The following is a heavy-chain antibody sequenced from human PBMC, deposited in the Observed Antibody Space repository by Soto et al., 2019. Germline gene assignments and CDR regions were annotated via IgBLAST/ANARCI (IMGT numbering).Heavy chain of an antibody. V-gene: IGHV1-18*01. Sequence: ASVKVSCKSSGYRFETYAMNWVRQAPGQGLEWMGWTSSYNTDTFYADKFQDRVTMTTDTSTGTAYMELRSLSSDDTAVYYCARGHGVVIGAMDVWGQGTAVTVSS. CDR3: ARGHGVVIGAMDV. CDR2: TSSYNTDT. CDR1: GYRFETYA. J-gene: IGHJ6*02. D-gene: IGHD3-3*01.